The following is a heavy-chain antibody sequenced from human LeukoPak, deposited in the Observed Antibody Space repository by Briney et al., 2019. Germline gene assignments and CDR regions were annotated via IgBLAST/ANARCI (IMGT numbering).Heavy chain of an antibody. V-gene: IGHV1-18*01. CDR3: ARVIPDYYDSSGYPLFFDY. CDR1: GYTFSNYG. CDR2: FSAYNGNT. D-gene: IGHD3-22*01. J-gene: IGHJ4*02. Sequence: ASVKVSCKASGYTFSNYGISWVRQAPGQGLEWLGWFSAYNGNTHYAQKLQGRVTLTTDTSTSTAYMEVRSLRSDDTAVYFCARVIPDYYDSSGYPLFFDYWGQGTLVTVSS.